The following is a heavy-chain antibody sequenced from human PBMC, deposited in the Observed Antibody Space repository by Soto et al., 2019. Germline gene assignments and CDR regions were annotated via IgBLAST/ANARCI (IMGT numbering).Heavy chain of an antibody. CDR3: ARDARYIAAAGTFHYYYLDV. CDR1: GGSFSGYY. J-gene: IGHJ6*03. CDR2: IYYSGST. V-gene: IGHV4-59*01. Sequence: SETLSLTCAVYGGSFSGYYWSWIRQPPGKGLEWIGYIYYSGSTNYNPSLKSRVTISVDTSKNQFSLKLSSVTAADTAVYYCARDARYIAAAGTFHYYYLDVWGKGTTVTVYS. D-gene: IGHD6-13*01.